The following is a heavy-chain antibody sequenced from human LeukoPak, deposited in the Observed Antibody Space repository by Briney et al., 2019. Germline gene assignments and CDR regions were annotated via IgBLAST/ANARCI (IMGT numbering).Heavy chain of an antibody. D-gene: IGHD6-19*01. J-gene: IGHJ4*02. V-gene: IGHV3-7*01. CDR1: GFSFSSYW. CDR3: ARIPRGSGWSFLDF. CDR2: IQSDGSVQ. Sequence: PGGSLRLSCAACGFSFSSYWMSWVRQAPGKGLEWVANIQSDGSVQQYVDSVKGRLTISRDNAKNSLYLQMNSLRAEDTAVYYCARIPRGSGWSFLDFWGQGTLVTVTS.